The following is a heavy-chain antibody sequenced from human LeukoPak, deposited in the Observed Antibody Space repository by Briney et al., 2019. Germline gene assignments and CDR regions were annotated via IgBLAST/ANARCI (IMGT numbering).Heavy chain of an antibody. CDR3: AREIVVVAGRWFDP. CDR1: GGSISSSGYY. V-gene: IGHV4-39*07. Sequence: SETLSLTCTVSGGSISSSGYYWVWIRQPPGKGLEWIGSIYYTGSTYYNPSLKSRVTISVDTSKNQFSLKLSSVTAADTAVYYCAREIVVVAGRWFDPWGQGTLVTVSS. J-gene: IGHJ5*02. CDR2: IYYTGST. D-gene: IGHD2-15*01.